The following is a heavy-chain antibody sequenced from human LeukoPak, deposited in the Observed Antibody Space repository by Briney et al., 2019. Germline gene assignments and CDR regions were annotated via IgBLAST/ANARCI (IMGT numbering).Heavy chain of an antibody. D-gene: IGHD5-18*01. CDR1: GGSISSGVYY. Sequence: SQTLSLTCTVSGGSISSGVYYWRWTRQHPGKGLECIGYIYYCGSTYYKPSIKSRVTISVDTSKNQFSLKLSSVTAADTAVYYCARGAPDTAMVPPDYWGQGTLVTVSS. CDR3: ARGAPDTAMVPPDY. J-gene: IGHJ4*02. V-gene: IGHV4-31*03. CDR2: IYYCGST.